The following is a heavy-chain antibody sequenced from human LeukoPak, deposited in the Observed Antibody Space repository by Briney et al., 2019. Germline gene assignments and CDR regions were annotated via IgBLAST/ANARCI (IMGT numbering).Heavy chain of an antibody. CDR1: GFTFSSYG. J-gene: IGHJ4*02. D-gene: IGHD6-6*01. Sequence: GGSLRFSCAASGFTFSSYGMHWVRQAPGKGLEWVAVISYDGSNKYYADSVKGRFTISRDNSKNTLYPQMNSLRAEDTAVYYCAKGSSGDYWGQGTLVTVSS. CDR2: ISYDGSNK. CDR3: AKGSSGDY. V-gene: IGHV3-30*18.